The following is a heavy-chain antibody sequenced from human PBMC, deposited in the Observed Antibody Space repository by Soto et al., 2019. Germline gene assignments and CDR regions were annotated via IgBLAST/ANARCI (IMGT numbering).Heavy chain of an antibody. CDR1: GFTFSSYA. D-gene: IGHD6-19*01. V-gene: IGHV3-23*01. Sequence: EVQLLESGGGLVQPGGSLRLSCAASGFTFSSYAMSWVRQAPGKGLEWVSAISGSGGSTYYADSVKGRFTISRDNSKNTLYLQTNSLRAEDTPVYYCAKVEPGWQWLVRPNYYYYGMDVWGQGTTVTLSS. CDR3: AKVEPGWQWLVRPNYYYYGMDV. J-gene: IGHJ6*02. CDR2: ISGSGGST.